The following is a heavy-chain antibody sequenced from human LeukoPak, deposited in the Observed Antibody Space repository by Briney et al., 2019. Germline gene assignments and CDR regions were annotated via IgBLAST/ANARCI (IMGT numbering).Heavy chain of an antibody. D-gene: IGHD3-3*01. J-gene: IGHJ4*02. CDR2: IIPIFGTA. V-gene: IGHV1-69*05. Sequence: GASVKVSCKASGGTFSSYAISWVRQAPGQGLEWMGRIIPIFGTANYAQKFQGRVTITTDESTSTAYMELSSLRSEDTAVYYCARDRYDFWSGYYTGYFDYWGQGTLVTVSS. CDR1: GGTFSSYA. CDR3: ARDRYDFWSGYYTGYFDY.